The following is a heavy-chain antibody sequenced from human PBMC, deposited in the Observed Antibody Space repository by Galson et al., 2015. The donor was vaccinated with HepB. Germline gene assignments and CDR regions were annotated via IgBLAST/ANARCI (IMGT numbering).Heavy chain of an antibody. J-gene: IGHJ4*02. CDR1: GFTFDDYA. Sequence: SLRLSCAASGFTFDDYAMHWVRQAPGKGLEWVSGISWNSGSIGYADSVKGRFTISGDNAKNSLYLQMNSLRAEDTALYYCAKDIGLRYSSGSFDYWGQGTLVTVSS. V-gene: IGHV3-9*01. CDR2: ISWNSGSI. CDR3: AKDIGLRYSSGSFDY. D-gene: IGHD6-19*01.